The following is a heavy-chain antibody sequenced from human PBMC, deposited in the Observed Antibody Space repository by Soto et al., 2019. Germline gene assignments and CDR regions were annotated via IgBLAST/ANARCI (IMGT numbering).Heavy chain of an antibody. V-gene: IGHV1-3*01. J-gene: IGHJ5*02. Sequence: XSVKVSCETSGYTFTYFAMHWVRQAPGQSLEWMGWTNPATGNIKYLKKFEGRVTITRDTSASTVYMDLRSLRSEDTAVYYCTREGAVAGNWLDHWGQGTLVTVSS. CDR2: TNPATGNI. CDR1: GYTFTYFA. D-gene: IGHD6-19*01. CDR3: TREGAVAGNWLDH.